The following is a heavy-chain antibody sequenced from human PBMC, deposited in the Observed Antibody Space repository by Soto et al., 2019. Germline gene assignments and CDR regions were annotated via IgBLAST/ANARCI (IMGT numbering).Heavy chain of an antibody. J-gene: IGHJ4*02. V-gene: IGHV4-59*01. CDR3: ARGGRYYYDSMGY. CDR2: IYYSGST. D-gene: IGHD3-22*01. CDR1: GGSISSYY. Sequence: SETLSLTCTVSGGSISSYYWSWIRQPPGKGLEWIGYIYYSGSTNYNPSPKSRVTISVDTSKNQFSLKLSSVTAADTAVYYCARGGRYYYDSMGYWGQGTLVTVSS.